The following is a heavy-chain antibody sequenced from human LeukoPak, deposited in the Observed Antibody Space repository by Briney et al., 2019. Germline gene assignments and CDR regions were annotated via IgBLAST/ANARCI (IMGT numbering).Heavy chain of an antibody. V-gene: IGHV1-2*02. CDR3: AREPSGSGSYDY. D-gene: IGHD3-10*01. J-gene: IGHJ4*02. CDR2: IYPNSGGT. CDR1: GHTFTGYY. Sequence: ASVKVSCKASGHTFTGYYMHWVRQAPGQGLEWMGWIYPNSGGTNYAQKLQGRVTMTRDTSISTAYMELSRLRSDDTAVYYCAREPSGSGSYDYWGQGTLVTVSS.